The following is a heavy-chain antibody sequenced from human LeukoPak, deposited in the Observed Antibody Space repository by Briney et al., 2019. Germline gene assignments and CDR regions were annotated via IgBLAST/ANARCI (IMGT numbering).Heavy chain of an antibody. CDR2: MKQDGSEK. D-gene: IGHD6-19*01. CDR1: GFTFSRYW. CDR3: AKDNRRHYTSGPNPDSLH. Sequence: GGSLRLSCAASGFTFSRYWMSWVRQVPRKGLEWVANMKQDGSEKYYVDSVKGRFTISRDNAKNSLYLQMNSLRVEDTAFYYCAKDNRRHYTSGPNPDSLHWGQGALVTVSS. J-gene: IGHJ4*02. V-gene: IGHV3-7*03.